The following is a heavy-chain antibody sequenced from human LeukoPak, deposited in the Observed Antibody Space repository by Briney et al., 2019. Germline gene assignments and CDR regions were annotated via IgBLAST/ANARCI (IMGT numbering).Heavy chain of an antibody. V-gene: IGHV3-69-1*01. CDR1: GFNFEDYD. D-gene: IGHD5-18*01. CDR2: VAGISTT. J-gene: IGHJ6*03. CDR3: ARGGLWSLLDMDV. Sequence: GGSLRLSCAASGFNFEDYDMSWIRQAPGKGLEWISYVAGISTTYYADSVKGRFTISRDNAKNSLYLQMYSLRAEDTAVYYCARGGLWSLLDMDVWGKGTTVTISS.